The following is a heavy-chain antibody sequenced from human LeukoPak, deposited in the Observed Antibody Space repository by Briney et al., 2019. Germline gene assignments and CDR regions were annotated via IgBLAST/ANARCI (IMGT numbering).Heavy chain of an antibody. V-gene: IGHV4-4*09. CDR2: IYTSGST. J-gene: IGHJ4*02. CDR3: ARRNEYYYDALDY. CDR1: GGSISSYY. D-gene: IGHD3-22*01. Sequence: SETLSLTCTVSGGSISSYYWSWIRQPPGKGLEWIGYIYTSGSTNYNPSLKSRVTISVDTSKNQFSLKLSSVTAADTAVYYCARRNEYYYDALDYWGQGTLVAVSS.